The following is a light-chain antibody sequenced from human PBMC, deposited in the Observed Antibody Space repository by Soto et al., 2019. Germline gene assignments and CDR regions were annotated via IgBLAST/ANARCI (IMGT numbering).Light chain of an antibody. Sequence: QSALTQPASMSGSPGQSITISCTGTSSDIGRYNFVSWYQHHPGKAPKLIIYEATKRPSGVSYRFSGSKSGNTASLTISGLQAEDEPDYYCTSYTITSPYVFGTGTKVTVL. CDR3: TSYTITSPYV. CDR1: SSDIGRYNF. J-gene: IGLJ1*01. V-gene: IGLV2-14*01. CDR2: EAT.